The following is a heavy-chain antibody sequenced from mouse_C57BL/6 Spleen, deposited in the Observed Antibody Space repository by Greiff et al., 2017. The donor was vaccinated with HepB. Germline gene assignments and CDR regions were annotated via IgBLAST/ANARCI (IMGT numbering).Heavy chain of an antibody. J-gene: IGHJ2*01. V-gene: IGHV1-61*01. CDR1: GYTFTSYW. Sequence: QVQLKQPGAELVRPGSSVKLSCKASGYTFTSYWMDWVKQRPGQGLEWIGNIYPSDSETHYNQKFKDKATLTVDKSSSTAYMQLSSLTSEDSAVYYCARGVTTVVATGFDYWGQGTTLTVSS. D-gene: IGHD1-1*01. CDR2: IYPSDSET. CDR3: ARGVTTVVATGFDY.